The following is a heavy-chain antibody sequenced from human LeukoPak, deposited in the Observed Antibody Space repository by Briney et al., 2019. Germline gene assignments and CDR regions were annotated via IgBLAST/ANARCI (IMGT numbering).Heavy chain of an antibody. J-gene: IGHJ5*02. Sequence: PSQTLSLTCTVSGGSISSGGYYWSWIRQPPGKGLEWIGYIYYSGSTNYNPSLKSRVTISVDTSKNQFSLKLSSVTAADTAVYYCARRPPERRGVFDPWGQGTLVTVSS. V-gene: IGHV4-61*08. CDR3: ARRPPERRGVFDP. D-gene: IGHD1-1*01. CDR2: IYYSGST. CDR1: GGSISSGGYY.